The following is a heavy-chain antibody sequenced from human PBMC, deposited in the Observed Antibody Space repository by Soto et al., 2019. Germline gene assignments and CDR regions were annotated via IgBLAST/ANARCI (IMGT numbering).Heavy chain of an antibody. V-gene: IGHV3-33*01. CDR1: GFTFSSYG. J-gene: IGHJ4*02. CDR3: ARDSLEAAMVTGEGDY. CDR2: IWYDGSNK. Sequence: GVSLRLSCAASGFTFSSYGMHWVRQAPGKGLEWVAVIWYDGSNKYYADSVKGRFTISRDNSKNTLYLQMNSLRAEDTAVYYCARDSLEAAMVTGEGDYWGQGTLVTVSS. D-gene: IGHD5-18*01.